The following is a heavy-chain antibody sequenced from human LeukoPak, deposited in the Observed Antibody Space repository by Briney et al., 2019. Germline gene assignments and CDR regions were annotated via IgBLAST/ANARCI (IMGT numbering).Heavy chain of an antibody. J-gene: IGHJ4*02. D-gene: IGHD4-11*01. CDR2: INHGGST. Sequence: KPSETLSLTCAVYGGSFSGYYWTWFRQSPGKGLEWIGEINHGGSTKYHPSLKSRVATSVDTSKKQFYLKLSSVTAADTAVYYCARGGLSSNYFDYWGQGTLVTVS. CDR3: ARGGLSSNYFDY. CDR1: GGSFSGYY. V-gene: IGHV4-34*01.